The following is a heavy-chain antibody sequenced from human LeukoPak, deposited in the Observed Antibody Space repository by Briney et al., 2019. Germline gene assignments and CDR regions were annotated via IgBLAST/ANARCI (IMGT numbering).Heavy chain of an antibody. J-gene: IGHJ4*02. CDR1: GFTFSTYA. Sequence: GGSLRLSCAASGFTFSTYAMSWVRQAPGKGLEWVSTISDSGGSTYYADSVKGRFTISRDNSKNTLYLQMNSLRAEDTAVYSCARASGPFDYWGQGTLVTVSS. D-gene: IGHD3-10*01. V-gene: IGHV3-23*01. CDR3: ARASGPFDY. CDR2: ISDSGGST.